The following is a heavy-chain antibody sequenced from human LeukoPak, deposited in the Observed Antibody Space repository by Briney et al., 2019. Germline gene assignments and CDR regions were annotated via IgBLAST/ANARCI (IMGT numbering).Heavy chain of an antibody. Sequence: SETLSLTCGVYGGSFSGYYWNWIRQPLGKGLEWIGEVNQSGSTNHNPSLKSRVTMSVDTSKNQFSLKMTSVTAADTAVYYCARGYYYGSGSYSFDYWGQGTLVTVSS. CDR3: ARGYYYGSGSYSFDY. J-gene: IGHJ4*02. V-gene: IGHV4-34*01. D-gene: IGHD3-10*01. CDR1: GGSFSGYY. CDR2: VNQSGST.